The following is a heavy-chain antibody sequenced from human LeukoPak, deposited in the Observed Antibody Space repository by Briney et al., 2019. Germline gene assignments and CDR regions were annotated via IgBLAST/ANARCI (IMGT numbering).Heavy chain of an antibody. D-gene: IGHD4-17*01. Sequence: GGSLRLSCAASGFTVSTNYMSWVRQAPGKGLEWVSLIYSGGGTYYADTVKGRFTISRDNSRNTLSLQMNSLRVDDTAAYYCARGFRSVTTWGYFDYWGQGALVTVSS. CDR3: ARGFRSVTTWGYFDY. J-gene: IGHJ4*02. CDR1: GFTVSTNY. CDR2: IYSGGGT. V-gene: IGHV3-66*01.